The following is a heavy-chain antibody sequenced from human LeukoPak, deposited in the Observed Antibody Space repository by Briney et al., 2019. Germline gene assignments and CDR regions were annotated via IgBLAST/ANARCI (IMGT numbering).Heavy chain of an antibody. CDR1: GYTFTSYG. D-gene: IGHD3-22*01. CDR2: ISAYNGNT. J-gene: IGHJ4*02. V-gene: IGHV1-18*01. Sequence: ASVKVSCKASGYTFTSYGISWVRQAPGQGLEWVGWISAYNGNTNYAQKLQGRVTMTTDTSTSTAYMELRSLRSDDTAVYYCARREYYYDSSGPSYFDYWGQGTLVTVSS. CDR3: ARREYYYDSSGPSYFDY.